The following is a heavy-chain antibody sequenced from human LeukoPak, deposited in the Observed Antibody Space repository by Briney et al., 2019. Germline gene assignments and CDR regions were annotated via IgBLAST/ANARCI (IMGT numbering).Heavy chain of an antibody. CDR2: INHSGST. J-gene: IGHJ4*02. Sequence: AETLSLLCAVYGGPFSGYYWRWLRQPPGKGLEWIGEINHSGSTNYNPSLKSRVTISVDTSKNQFSLKLSSVTAADTAVYYCARQGTVTRTLDYWGQGTLVTVSS. CDR1: GGPFSGYY. CDR3: ARQGTVTRTLDY. D-gene: IGHD4-17*01. V-gene: IGHV4-34*01.